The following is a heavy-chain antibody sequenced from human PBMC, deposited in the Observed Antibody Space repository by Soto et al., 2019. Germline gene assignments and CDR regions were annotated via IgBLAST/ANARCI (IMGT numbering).Heavy chain of an antibody. CDR3: AKEGGATIFGVVTDAFDI. J-gene: IGHJ3*02. V-gene: IGHV3-23*01. CDR2: ISGSGGST. D-gene: IGHD3-3*01. CDR1: GFTFSSYA. Sequence: GGSLRLSCAASGFTFSSYAMSWVRQAPGKGLEWVSAISGSGGSTYYADSVKGRFTISRDNSKNTMYLQMNSLRAEDTAVYYCAKEGGATIFGVVTDAFDIWGQGAMVTVSS.